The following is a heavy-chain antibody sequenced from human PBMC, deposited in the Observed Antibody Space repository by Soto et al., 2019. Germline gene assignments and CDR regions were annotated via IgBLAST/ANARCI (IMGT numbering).Heavy chain of an antibody. V-gene: IGHV1-18*01. D-gene: IGHD5-18*01. J-gene: IGHJ6*02. Sequence: QAQLVQSGAEVKKPGASVNVSCKASGYDYVTYAITWVRQRPGQGLEWMGWISTLNGNTNYAQNFQGRVTMTTATSTRIVHLELRSLRSDDTAVYYCARRVQVWLPDYYGMDVWGQGPTVTVSS. CDR1: GYDYVTYA. CDR2: ISTLNGNT. CDR3: ARRVQVWLPDYYGMDV.